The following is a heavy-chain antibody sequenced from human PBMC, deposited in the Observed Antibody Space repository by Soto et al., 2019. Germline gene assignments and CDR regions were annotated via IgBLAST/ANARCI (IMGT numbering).Heavy chain of an antibody. CDR2: IYWDDDK. J-gene: IGHJ4*02. Sequence: QITLKESGPTLVKPTQTLTLTCTFSGFSLSTSGVGVGWIRQPPGKALEWLALIYWDDDKRYSPSLKSRLTITKDTSKNQVVRTMTNMDPVDTATYYCAHRRRYYDSSGYYYRDYWGQGTLVTVSS. CDR3: AHRRRYYDSSGYYYRDY. D-gene: IGHD3-22*01. CDR1: GFSLSTSGVG. V-gene: IGHV2-5*02.